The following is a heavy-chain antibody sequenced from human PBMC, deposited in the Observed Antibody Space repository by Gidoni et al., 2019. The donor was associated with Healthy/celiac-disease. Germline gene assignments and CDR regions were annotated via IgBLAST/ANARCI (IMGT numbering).Heavy chain of an antibody. Sequence: EVQLVASGGGWVQPGRSLRRSCAAPGCTLDDYAMHWVRQAPGKGLEWVSGISWNSGSIGYADSVKCRFTVSRDNAKNSLYLQMNSLRAEDTALYYCAKARSGWYSGFDYWGQGPLVTVSS. V-gene: IGHV3-9*01. CDR3: AKARSGWYSGFDY. D-gene: IGHD6-19*01. J-gene: IGHJ4*02. CDR2: ISWNSGSI. CDR1: GCTLDDYA.